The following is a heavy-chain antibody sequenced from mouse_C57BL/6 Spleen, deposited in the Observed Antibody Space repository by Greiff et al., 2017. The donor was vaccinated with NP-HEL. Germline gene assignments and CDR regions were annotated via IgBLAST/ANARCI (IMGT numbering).Heavy chain of an antibody. CDR3: ARALLLGRERYFDV. CDR1: GFTFSSYA. Sequence: EVNLVESGGGLVKPGGSLKLSCAASGFTFSSYAMSWVRQTPEKRLEWVATISDGGSYTYYPDNVKGRFTISRDNAKNNLYLQMSHLKSEDTAMYYCARALLLGRERYFDVWGTGTTVTVSS. CDR2: ISDGGSYT. D-gene: IGHD4-1*01. J-gene: IGHJ1*03. V-gene: IGHV5-4*03.